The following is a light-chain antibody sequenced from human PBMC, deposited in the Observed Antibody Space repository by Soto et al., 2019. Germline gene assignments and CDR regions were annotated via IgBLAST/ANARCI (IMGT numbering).Light chain of an antibody. J-gene: IGKJ1*01. CDR1: QSISDT. Sequence: EIVMTHSPATLSVSPGGISTLSCRASQSISDTLAWYQQKPGQAPRLLIYGASKRATGFPARFSGSGSGTDFTLTISSLQSEDFAVYYCQQYNNWPWTFGQGTKVDIK. CDR3: QQYNNWPWT. CDR2: GAS. V-gene: IGKV3-15*01.